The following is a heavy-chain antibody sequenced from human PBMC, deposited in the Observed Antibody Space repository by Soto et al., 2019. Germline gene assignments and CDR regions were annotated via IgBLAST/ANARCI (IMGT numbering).Heavy chain of an antibody. Sequence: GRSLKLSCAVSGFTFSSYGMHWVRQAPGMGLEWVAVISYDGSNEYYADSVKGRFNIFRDNSKNTLYLQMNSLRAEDTAVYYCAKDPAVGYYCSGSYYNFCWFEGCGQGTQVTVSS. CDR1: GFTFSSYG. CDR3: AKDPAVGYYCSGSYYNFCWFEG. V-gene: IGHV3-30*18. CDR2: ISYDGSNE. D-gene: IGHD3-10*01. J-gene: IGHJ5*02.